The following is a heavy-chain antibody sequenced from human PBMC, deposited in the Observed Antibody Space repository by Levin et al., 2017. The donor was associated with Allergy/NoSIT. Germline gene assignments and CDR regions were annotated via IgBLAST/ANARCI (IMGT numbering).Heavy chain of an antibody. V-gene: IGHV1-58*01. CDR2: IVVGSGNT. CDR3: AADPFSAATLGFDY. D-gene: IGHD2-15*01. J-gene: IGHJ4*02. Sequence: ASVKVSCKASGFTFTTSAVQWVRQARGQRLEWIGWIVVGSGNTKFAQKFQERVTITRDMSTSTAYMELSSLRSEDTAVYYCAADPFSAATLGFDYWGQGTLVTVSS. CDR1: GFTFTTSA.